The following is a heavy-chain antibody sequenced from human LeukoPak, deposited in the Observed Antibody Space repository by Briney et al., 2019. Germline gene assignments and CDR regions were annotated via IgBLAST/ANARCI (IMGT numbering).Heavy chain of an antibody. CDR3: ARDYPEDIAAAGPFGY. CDR1: GYTFTSYG. CDR2: ISAYNGNT. Sequence: ASVKVSCKASGYTFTSYGISWVRQAPGQGLEWMGWISAYNGNTNYAQKLQGRVTMTTDTSTSTAYMELRSLRSDDTAVYYCARDYPEDIAAAGPFGYWGQGTLVTVSS. J-gene: IGHJ4*02. V-gene: IGHV1-18*01. D-gene: IGHD6-13*01.